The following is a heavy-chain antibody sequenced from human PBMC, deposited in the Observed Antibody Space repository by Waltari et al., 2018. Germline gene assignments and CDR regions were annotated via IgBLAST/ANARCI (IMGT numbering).Heavy chain of an antibody. Sequence: EVQLVESGGGLVKPGGSLRLSCDASGFTFSAYNMNWFRLAPGKGLEWVSSISGDSSFIYYADSVNGRFTISSDDAKDSLVLQMNSLRVEDTAIYYCARDRRGYFDYWGQGTLVTVSS. CDR2: ISGDSSFI. J-gene: IGHJ4*02. CDR1: GFTFSAYN. CDR3: ARDRRGYFDY. V-gene: IGHV3-21*01. D-gene: IGHD3-16*01.